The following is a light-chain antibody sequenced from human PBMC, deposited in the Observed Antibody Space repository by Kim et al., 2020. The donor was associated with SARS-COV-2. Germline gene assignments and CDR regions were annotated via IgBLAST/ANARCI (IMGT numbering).Light chain of an antibody. Sequence: ATINCKASQTILYSSNNMNYLAWYQQKPGQPPKLLIYWASTREAGVSDRFSGSGSGTDFTLTISSLQAEDVAVYYCQQYYTTQWTFGQGTKVDIK. V-gene: IGKV4-1*01. J-gene: IGKJ1*01. CDR3: QQYYTTQWT. CDR2: WAS. CDR1: QTILYSSNNMNY.